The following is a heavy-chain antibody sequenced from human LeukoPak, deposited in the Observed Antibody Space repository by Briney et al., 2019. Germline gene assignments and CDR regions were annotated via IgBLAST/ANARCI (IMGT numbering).Heavy chain of an antibody. CDR2: IWNGENNE. D-gene: IGHD1/OR15-1a*01. CDR3: AKDAGPNKEHFFDY. J-gene: IGHJ4*01. CDR1: GFVFSNYA. V-gene: IGHV3-33*06. Sequence: GSLRLSCAASGFVFSNYAMHWVRQAPGKGLEWVAVIWNGENNEYYADSMKGRFTISRDDSKNTVYLQMNSLSGDDTAVYFCAKDAGPNKEHFFDYWGHGTLVTVSS.